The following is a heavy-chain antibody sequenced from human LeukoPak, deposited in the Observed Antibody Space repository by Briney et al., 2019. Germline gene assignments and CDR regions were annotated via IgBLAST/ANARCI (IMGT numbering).Heavy chain of an antibody. D-gene: IGHD1-26*01. CDR3: ARAALGIVGATGFFDY. J-gene: IGHJ4*02. Sequence: ASVKVSCKASGGTFSSYTISWVRQAPGQGLEWMGRIIPILGIADYAQKLQGRVTITADKSTSTAYMELSSLRSEDTAVYYCARAALGIVGATGFFDYWGQGTLVTVSS. V-gene: IGHV1-69*02. CDR1: GGTFSSYT. CDR2: IIPILGIA.